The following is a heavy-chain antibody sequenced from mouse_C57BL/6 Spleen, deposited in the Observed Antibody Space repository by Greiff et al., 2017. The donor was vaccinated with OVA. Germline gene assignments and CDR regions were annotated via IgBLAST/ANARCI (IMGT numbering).Heavy chain of an antibody. J-gene: IGHJ1*03. Sequence: EVHLVESGGGLVKPGGSLKLSCAASGFTFSSYTMSWVRQTPEKRLEWVATISGGGGNTYYPDSVKGRFTISRDNAKNTLYLQMSSLRSEDTALYYCARQTTVVATYWYFDVWGTGTTVTVSS. V-gene: IGHV5-9*01. D-gene: IGHD1-1*01. CDR1: GFTFSSYT. CDR3: ARQTTVVATYWYFDV. CDR2: ISGGGGNT.